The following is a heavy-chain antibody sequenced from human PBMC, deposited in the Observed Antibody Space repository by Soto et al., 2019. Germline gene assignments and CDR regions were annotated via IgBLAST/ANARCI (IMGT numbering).Heavy chain of an antibody. D-gene: IGHD3-3*01. CDR3: ARESEPITIFGVVDY. CDR1: GYTFTSYG. V-gene: IGHV1-18*01. Sequence: QVQLVQSGAEVKKPGASVKVSCKASGYTFTSYGISWVRQAPGQGLEWMGWISAYNGNTNYAQKLQGRVTMSTDTSTSTAYMELRSLRSDDTAVYYCARESEPITIFGVVDYWGQGTLVTVSS. J-gene: IGHJ4*02. CDR2: ISAYNGNT.